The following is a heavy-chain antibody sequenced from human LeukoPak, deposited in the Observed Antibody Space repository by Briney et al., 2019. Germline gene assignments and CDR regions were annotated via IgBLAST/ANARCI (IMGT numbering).Heavy chain of an antibody. CDR3: AKDIGYGDYVSLYYYYYGMDV. D-gene: IGHD4-17*01. V-gene: IGHV3-9*01. J-gene: IGHJ6*02. Sequence: SLRLSCAASGFTFDDYAMYWVRQAPGKGLEWVSGISWNSGSIGYADSVKGRFTISRDNAKNSLYLQMNSLRAEDTALYYCAKDIGYGDYVSLYYYYYGMDVWGQGTTVTVSS. CDR2: ISWNSGSI. CDR1: GFTFDDYA.